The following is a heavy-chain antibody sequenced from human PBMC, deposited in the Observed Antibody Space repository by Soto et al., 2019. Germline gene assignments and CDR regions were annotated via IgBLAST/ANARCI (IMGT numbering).Heavy chain of an antibody. CDR2: ISYSGRT. CDR3: AGREMDAFDL. CDR1: GDSIRSGGNY. J-gene: IGHJ3*01. V-gene: IGHV4-31*03. Sequence: QVQLQESGPGLVKPSQTLSLTCTVSGDSIRSGGNYWTWIRQHPGKGLEWIGSISYSGRTYYNPSLKRRITISLDTSKNQFSLGLRTVTAADTAVYYCAGREMDAFDLWGQGTMVSVSS.